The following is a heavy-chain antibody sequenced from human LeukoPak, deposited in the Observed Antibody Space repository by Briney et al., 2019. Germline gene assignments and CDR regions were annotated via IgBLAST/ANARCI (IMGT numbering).Heavy chain of an antibody. CDR1: GFTFSDYG. CDR3: AKGKDYGRDY. Sequence: GGSLRLSCAASGFTFSDYGMHWVRQAPGKGLEWVAFIRYDGSDKYYADSVKGRFTISRDNSKNTLYMQMNRLRAEDTAVYYCAKGKDYGRDYWGQGTLVTVSS. CDR2: IRYDGSDK. V-gene: IGHV3-30*02. J-gene: IGHJ4*02. D-gene: IGHD4-17*01.